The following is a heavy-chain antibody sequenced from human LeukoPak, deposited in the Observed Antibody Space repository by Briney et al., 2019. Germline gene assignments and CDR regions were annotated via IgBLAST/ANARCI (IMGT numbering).Heavy chain of an antibody. CDR2: ISTIGST. J-gene: IGHJ4*02. V-gene: IGHV4-61*02. CDR3: ARFGGSYHYFDY. CDR1: SGSISSSNYY. Sequence: KPSETLSLTCTVSSGSISSSNYYWSWIRQPAGKGLEWIGRISTIGSTNYNPSLNSRVTISIDTSKNQFSLKLSSVTAADTAVYYCARFGGSYHYFDYWGQGTLVTVSS. D-gene: IGHD1-26*01.